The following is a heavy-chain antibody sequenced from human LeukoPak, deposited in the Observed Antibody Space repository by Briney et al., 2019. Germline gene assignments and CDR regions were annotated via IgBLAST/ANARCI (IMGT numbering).Heavy chain of an antibody. D-gene: IGHD6-25*01. CDR2: ITRSSTYM. V-gene: IGHV3-21*01. CDR3: ARDAALLPGKYYYYMDV. J-gene: IGHJ6*03. Sequence: GGSLRLSCVASGFTLGDYNMNWVCQAPGKGLEWVSAITRSSTYMNYADSLKGRFTISRDNAKNSMYLQMNSLTAEDTAVYFCARDAALLPGKYYYYMDVWGKGTTVIVSS. CDR1: GFTLGDYN.